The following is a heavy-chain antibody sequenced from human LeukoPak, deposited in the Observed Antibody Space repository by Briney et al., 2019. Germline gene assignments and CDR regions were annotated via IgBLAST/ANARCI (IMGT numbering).Heavy chain of an antibody. Sequence: SETLSLTCTVSGYSISSGYYWGWTRQPPGKGLEWIGSIYHSGSTYYNPSLKSRVTISVDTSKNQFSLKLISVTAADTAVYYCARERQIAVVTGSTFDLWGPGALVIVSA. CDR1: GYSISSGYY. V-gene: IGHV4-38-2*02. J-gene: IGHJ3*01. CDR3: ARERQIAVVTGSTFDL. D-gene: IGHD1-14*01. CDR2: IYHSGST.